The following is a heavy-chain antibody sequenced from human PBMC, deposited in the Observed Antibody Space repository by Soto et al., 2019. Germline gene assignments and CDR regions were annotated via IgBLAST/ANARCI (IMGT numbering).Heavy chain of an antibody. V-gene: IGHV3-23*01. D-gene: IGHD2-2*01. J-gene: IGHJ4*02. Sequence: GGSLRLSCAASGFTFTYYAMTWVRQAPGKGLEWVSSTSDSGGSTYYADSVKGRFTISRDNSKNTLYLQMNSLRAEDTAVYYCAKDPVSGDCNSNSCYFFDYWGQGALVTVS. CDR1: GFTFTYYA. CDR3: AKDPVSGDCNSNSCYFFDY. CDR2: TSDSGGST.